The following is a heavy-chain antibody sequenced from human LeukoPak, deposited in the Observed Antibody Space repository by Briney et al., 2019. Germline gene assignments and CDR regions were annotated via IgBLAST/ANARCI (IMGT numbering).Heavy chain of an antibody. V-gene: IGHV4-39*07. J-gene: IGHJ5*02. CDR1: GGSISSSSYY. CDR2: IYYSGST. Sequence: SETLSLTCTVSGGSISSSSYYWGWIRQPPGKGLEWIGSIYYSGSTYYNPSLKSRVTISVDTSKNQFSLKLSSVTAADTAVYYCARGSGSEFDPWGQGTLVTVSS. CDR3: ARGSGSEFDP. D-gene: IGHD1-26*01.